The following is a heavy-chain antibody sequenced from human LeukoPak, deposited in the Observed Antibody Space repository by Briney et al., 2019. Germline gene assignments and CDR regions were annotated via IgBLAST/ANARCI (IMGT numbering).Heavy chain of an antibody. CDR3: ARTWNRGFDY. CDR1: GFTFSSSE. J-gene: IGHJ4*02. V-gene: IGHV3-48*03. CDR2: ISLSGNTI. D-gene: IGHD1/OR15-1a*01. Sequence: GGSLRLSCAASGFTFSSSEMNWVRQAPGKGLEWVSYISLSGNTIYYADSVKGRFTISRDNARNSLYLQPNSLRAEDTAVYYCARTWNRGFDYWGQGTLVTVSS.